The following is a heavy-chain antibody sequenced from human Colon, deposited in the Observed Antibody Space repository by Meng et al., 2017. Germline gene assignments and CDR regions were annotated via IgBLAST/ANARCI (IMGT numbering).Heavy chain of an antibody. CDR2: ISQSGTT. V-gene: IGHV4-4*02. CDR3: VRQGMTSYSWGY. Sequence: VQLQESGQGLVNPSGTLSLTCAVSSGSISSSSWWSWVRQPPGKGLEWIGEISQSGTTYYNPSLKSRVTITGDWSKNQFSLNLSSVTAADTALYYCVRQGMTSYSWGYWGQGTLVTVSS. J-gene: IGHJ4*02. CDR1: SGSISSSSW. D-gene: IGHD3-9*01.